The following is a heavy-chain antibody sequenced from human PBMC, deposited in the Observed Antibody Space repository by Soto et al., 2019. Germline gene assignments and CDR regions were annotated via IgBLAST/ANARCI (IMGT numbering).Heavy chain of an antibody. CDR3: ARGSYASKFDD. D-gene: IGHD3-16*01. CDR2: IYHRGGT. CDR1: GGSISSSNW. Sequence: QVQLQESGPGLVKVSGTLSLTCAVSGGSISSSNWWSWVRQPPGKGLQWIGEIYHRGGTNYNPSLKSRVTISLDKSKTQFSLKLSSVTAADSAVYYCARGSYASKFDDWGQGTLVTVSS. V-gene: IGHV4-4*02. J-gene: IGHJ4*02.